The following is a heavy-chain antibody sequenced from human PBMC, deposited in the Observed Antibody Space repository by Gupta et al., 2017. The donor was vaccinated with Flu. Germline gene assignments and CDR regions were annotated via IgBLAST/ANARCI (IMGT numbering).Heavy chain of an antibody. V-gene: IGHV4-34*01. CDR3: ASGVGYNWDVDY. CDR1: GGSFKEYY. Sequence: QVQLQQWGAGLLKASETLSLTCAVYGGSFKEYYWSWIRQPPGMGLEWIGEINHNGSTGYSTSLKSRVTISVDTSKNQFSLKLRSVTAADTAMYYCASGVGYNWDVDYWGQGILVTVSS. CDR2: INHNGST. J-gene: IGHJ4*02. D-gene: IGHD5-12*01.